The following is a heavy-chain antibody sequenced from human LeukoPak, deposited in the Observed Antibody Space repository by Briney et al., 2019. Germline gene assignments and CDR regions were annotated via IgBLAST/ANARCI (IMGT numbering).Heavy chain of an antibody. CDR1: GFTFSSYS. CDR2: ISSSSTI. Sequence: TGGSLRLSCAASGFTFSSYSMNWVRQAPGKGLEWVSYISSSSTIYYADSVKGRFTISRDNAKNSLYLQMNSLRDEDTAVYYCARDNRVGGGGNFDYWGQGTLVTVSS. CDR3: ARDNRVGGGGNFDY. J-gene: IGHJ4*02. V-gene: IGHV3-48*02. D-gene: IGHD2-15*01.